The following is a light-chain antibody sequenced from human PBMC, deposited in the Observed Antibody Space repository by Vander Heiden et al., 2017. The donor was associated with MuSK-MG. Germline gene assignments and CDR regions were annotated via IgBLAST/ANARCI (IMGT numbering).Light chain of an antibody. V-gene: IGKV3-15*01. Sequence: EIVMTQSPATLSVSPGERATLSCRASQSVSSNLAWYQQKPGQAPRLLIYGASTRATGIPARFSGSRSGTEFTLTISSLQSEDFAVYYCQQYNNWPFTFGHGTKVDIK. CDR1: QSVSSN. CDR3: QQYNNWPFT. CDR2: GAS. J-gene: IGKJ3*01.